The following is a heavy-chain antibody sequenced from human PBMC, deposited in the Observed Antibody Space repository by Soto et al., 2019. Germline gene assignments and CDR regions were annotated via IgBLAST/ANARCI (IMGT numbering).Heavy chain of an antibody. J-gene: IGHJ6*02. V-gene: IGHV3-30-3*01. CDR2: ISYDGSNK. CDR3: ARDPYDILTGYVFPRVYYYYGMDV. D-gene: IGHD3-9*01. Sequence: GGSLRLSCAASGFTFSSYAMHWVRQAPGKGLEWVAVISYDGSNKYYADSVKGRFTISRDNSKNTLYLQMNSLRAEDTAVYYCARDPYDILTGYVFPRVYYYYGMDVWGQGTTVTVSS. CDR1: GFTFSSYA.